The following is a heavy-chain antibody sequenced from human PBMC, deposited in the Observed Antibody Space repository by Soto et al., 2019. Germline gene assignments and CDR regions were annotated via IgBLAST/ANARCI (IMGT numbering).Heavy chain of an antibody. CDR3: ASPYCSGGIGYLTEDFQH. Sequence: QVPLVESGGGVVQPGRSLRLSCAASGFSFSYYAMHWVRQAPGKGLEWVAVIAYDASKKYYTDSVKGRFTISRDNSTNALYLQMNSPRYEDTAVYYCASPYCSGGIGYLTEDFQHWGQGTLVTVSS. J-gene: IGHJ1*01. CDR1: GFSFSYYA. CDR2: IAYDASKK. D-gene: IGHD2-15*01. V-gene: IGHV3-30*03.